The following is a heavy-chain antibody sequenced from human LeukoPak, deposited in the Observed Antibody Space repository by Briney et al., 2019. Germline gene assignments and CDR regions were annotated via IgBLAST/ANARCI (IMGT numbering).Heavy chain of an antibody. CDR3: AKDGRSTTPGY. CDR1: GLSSYA. V-gene: IGHV3-23*01. Sequence: QSGGSLRLSCAVSGLSSYAMSWVRQALGKGLEWVSGIGGSGGSTYYADSVKGRFTISRDNSKNTLYLQMNSLRAEDTAVYYCAKDGRSTTPGYWGQGTLVTVSS. D-gene: IGHD2-2*01. CDR2: IGGSGGST. J-gene: IGHJ4*02.